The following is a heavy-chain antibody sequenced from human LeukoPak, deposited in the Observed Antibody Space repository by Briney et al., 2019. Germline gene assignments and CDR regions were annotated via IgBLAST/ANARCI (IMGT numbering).Heavy chain of an antibody. D-gene: IGHD1-26*01. CDR2: IYYSGST. CDR1: GGSISSSSYY. J-gene: IGHJ4*02. Sequence: PSETLSLTCTVSGGSISSSSYYWGWIRQPPGKGLEWIGSIYYSGSTYYNPSLKSRVTISVDTSKNQFSLKLSSVTAADTAVYYCASLSGSYLYYFDYWGQGTLVTVSS. CDR3: ASLSGSYLYYFDY. V-gene: IGHV4-39*07.